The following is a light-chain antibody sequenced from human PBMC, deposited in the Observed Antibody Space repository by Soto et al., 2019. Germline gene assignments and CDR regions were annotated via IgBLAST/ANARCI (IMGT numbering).Light chain of an antibody. J-gene: IGKJ4*01. CDR2: WAS. CDR3: QQYYSTPLT. Sequence: DIGMTQSPDSLAVSLGERATMNCKSSQSVLYSSNNKNYLAWYQQKPGQPPKLLIYWASTRESGVPDRFSGSGSGTDFTLTISSLQAEDVAVYYCQQYYSTPLTFGGGTKVDIK. V-gene: IGKV4-1*01. CDR1: QSVLYSSNNKNY.